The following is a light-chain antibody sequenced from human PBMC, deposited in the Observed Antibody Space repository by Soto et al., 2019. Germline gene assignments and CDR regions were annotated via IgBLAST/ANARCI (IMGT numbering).Light chain of an antibody. CDR3: QQSYRSPYT. CDR2: GAS. V-gene: IGKV1-39*01. Sequence: IQMTQSPSSLSASVGDRVTVTCRASQSINIYLNWYQQKPGKAPTLLIYGASSLQSGVPSRFSGGGSRTDFTLTISSLQPKDFATYYCQQSYRSPYTFGQGTKLEIK. CDR1: QSINIY. J-gene: IGKJ2*01.